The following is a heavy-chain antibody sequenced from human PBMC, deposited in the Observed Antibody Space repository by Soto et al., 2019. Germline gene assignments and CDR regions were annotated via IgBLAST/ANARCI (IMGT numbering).Heavy chain of an antibody. CDR2: VSPESGVT. V-gene: IGHV1-2*02. CDR3: ARASLIIRRITEFGEASPGVVEY. Sequence: QVQLVQSGAEVKKPGASVKVACKASGYTFTDYFLHWVRQAPGQGLEWMGWVSPESGVTYYAQKFKGKVTMTADMSTNTVYMELSRLGSDDTAIFYCARASLIIRRITEFGEASPGVVEYWGQGTLVSVSS. D-gene: IGHD3-3*01. CDR1: GYTFTDYF. J-gene: IGHJ4*02.